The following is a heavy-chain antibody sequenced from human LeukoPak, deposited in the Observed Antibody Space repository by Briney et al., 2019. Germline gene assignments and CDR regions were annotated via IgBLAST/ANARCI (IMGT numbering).Heavy chain of an antibody. CDR1: GYTFNGYY. D-gene: IGHD6-13*01. Sequence: ASVTVPCKASGYTFNGYYMHWVRQAPGQGLAWMGWINPNSGGTNYDQKFQGRVTMTRDTSISTAYMELSRLRSDDTAVYYCARVTAAAGKVPTEFDYWGQGTLVTVSS. CDR3: ARVTAAAGKVPTEFDY. J-gene: IGHJ4*02. CDR2: INPNSGGT. V-gene: IGHV1-2*02.